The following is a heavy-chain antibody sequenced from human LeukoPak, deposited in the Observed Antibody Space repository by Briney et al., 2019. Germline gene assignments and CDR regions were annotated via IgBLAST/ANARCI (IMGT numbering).Heavy chain of an antibody. CDR2: ITGDCKYI. Sequence: TGGSLRHSCAASGFIFKTYTMTWVRQAPGKGLEWVSSITGDCKYITYADSVKGRFTISRDNAKNSLYLQVASLRGDDTATYYCAREGNDYYYDQWGQGTLVTVSP. CDR3: AREGNDYYYDQ. V-gene: IGHV3-21*01. D-gene: IGHD3-16*01. J-gene: IGHJ4*02. CDR1: GFIFKTYT.